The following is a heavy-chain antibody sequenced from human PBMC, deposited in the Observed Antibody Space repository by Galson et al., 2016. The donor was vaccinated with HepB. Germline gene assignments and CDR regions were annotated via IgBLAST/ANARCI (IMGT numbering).Heavy chain of an antibody. CDR2: IWYDGSNK. V-gene: IGHV3-33*01. Sequence: SLRLSCAASGFTFSSYGMHWVRQAPGKGLEWVAIIWYDGSNKYYADSVKGRLTISRDNSKTTLYLQMNSLRAEDTAVYYCARDASGITIFGVAPFYYYGMDVWGQGTTVTVAS. J-gene: IGHJ6*02. CDR1: GFTFSSYG. D-gene: IGHD3-3*01. CDR3: ARDASGITIFGVAPFYYYGMDV.